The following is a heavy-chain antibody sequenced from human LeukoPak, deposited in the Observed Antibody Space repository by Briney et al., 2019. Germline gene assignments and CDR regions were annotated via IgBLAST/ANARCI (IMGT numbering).Heavy chain of an antibody. Sequence: GGSLRLSCAASGFTFRNAWMSWVRQAPGKGLEWVANIKLDGSEKNYVDSAKGRLTISRDNTKNSLYLQMNSLRVEDTAVFYCARDQYDTWSRRGNFDSWGQGTLVIVSS. D-gene: IGHD3-3*01. J-gene: IGHJ4*02. CDR2: IKLDGSEK. CDR3: ARDQYDTWSRRGNFDS. V-gene: IGHV3-7*03. CDR1: GFTFRNAW.